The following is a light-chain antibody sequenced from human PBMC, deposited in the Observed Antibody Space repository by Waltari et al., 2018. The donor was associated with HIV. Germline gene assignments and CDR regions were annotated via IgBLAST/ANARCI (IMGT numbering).Light chain of an antibody. Sequence: DIVMTQSPESLVVSLGERATINCRSSQSVFYKSYNRDYLAWYQHKPGQPPKLLAYWASTRAAGVPDRFTGGGSGTSLPRTISSLQAEDVAGYYCQQYFYAPQTVGQGTKVEIK. J-gene: IGKJ1*01. V-gene: IGKV4-1*01. CDR2: WAS. CDR1: QSVFYKSYNRDY. CDR3: QQYFYAPQT.